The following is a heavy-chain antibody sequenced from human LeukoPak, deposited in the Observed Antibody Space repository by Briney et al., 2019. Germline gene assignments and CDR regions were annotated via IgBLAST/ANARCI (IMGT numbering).Heavy chain of an antibody. D-gene: IGHD3-22*01. J-gene: IGHJ4*02. V-gene: IGHV3-74*01. CDR3: ARISSDSISYYDH. Sequence: PGGSLRLSCAGSGITFGTYWMHWVRQAPGKGLVWVSRINSEGSTISYADFVKGRFTISRDNAKNTLFLQMNSLRAEDTAVYYCARISSDSISYYDHWGQGTLVTVSS. CDR2: INSEGSTI. CDR1: GITFGTYW.